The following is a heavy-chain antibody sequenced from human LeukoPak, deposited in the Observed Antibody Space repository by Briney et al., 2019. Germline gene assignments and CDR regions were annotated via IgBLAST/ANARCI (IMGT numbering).Heavy chain of an antibody. J-gene: IGHJ4*02. CDR1: GCPLTSNS. Sequence: KLGGSRKFSWQGLGCPLTSNSIGWAGRLHGKGLEWMGLIYPGDSDTRYSPSFQGQVTISADKSISTAYLQWSSLKASDTAMYYCARHTPASRVDYWGQGTLVTVSS. V-gene: IGHV5-51*01. CDR3: ARHTPASRVDY. CDR2: IYPGDSDT.